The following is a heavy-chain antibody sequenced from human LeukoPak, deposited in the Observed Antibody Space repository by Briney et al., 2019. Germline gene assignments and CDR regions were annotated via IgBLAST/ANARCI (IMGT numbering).Heavy chain of an antibody. J-gene: IGHJ5*02. Sequence: PSETLSLTCTVSGGSISSYYWSWIRQPPGKGLKWIGYIYYSGSTNYNPSLKSRVTISVDTSKNQFSLKLSSVTAADTAVYYCARAAGFYDTNWFDPWGQGTLVTASS. CDR3: ARAAGFYDTNWFDP. CDR2: IYYSGST. D-gene: IGHD3-22*01. V-gene: IGHV4-59*01. CDR1: GGSISSYY.